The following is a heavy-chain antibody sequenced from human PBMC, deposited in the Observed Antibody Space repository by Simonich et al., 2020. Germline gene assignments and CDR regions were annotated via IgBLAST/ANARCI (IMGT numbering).Heavy chain of an antibody. CDR2: VNPHSGCN. V-gene: IGHV1-2*06. J-gene: IGHJ2*01. Sequence: QVQLVKSGAEVKKPGASVKVCCTAYGYTFTGYYMHGVRHAPGQGLEWMGRVNPHSGCNNYAQESPGRVTMTRDTSISTAYMELRRLRSDDTAVYYCARDGGNCSGGSCYWYFDLWGRGTLVTVSS. D-gene: IGHD2-15*01. CDR3: ARDGGNCSGGSCYWYFDL. CDR1: GYTFTGYY.